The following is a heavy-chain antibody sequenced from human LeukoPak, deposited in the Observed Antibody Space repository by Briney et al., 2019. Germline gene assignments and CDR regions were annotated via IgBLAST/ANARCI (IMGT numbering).Heavy chain of an antibody. V-gene: IGHV4-39*07. J-gene: IGHJ3*02. D-gene: IGHD2-15*01. Sequence: SETLSLTCSVSGGSIGSSSYYWGWIRQPPGKGLEWIGEINHSGSTNYNPSLKSRVTISVDTSKNQFSLKLSSVTAADTAVYYCARGRRSIVVVVAATLGRAFDIWGQGTMVTVSS. CDR2: INHSGST. CDR3: ARGRRSIVVVVAATLGRAFDI. CDR1: GGSIGSSSYY.